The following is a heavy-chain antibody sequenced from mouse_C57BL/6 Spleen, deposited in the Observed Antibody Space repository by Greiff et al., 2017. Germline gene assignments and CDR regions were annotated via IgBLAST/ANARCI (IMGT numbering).Heavy chain of an antibody. CDR2: ISDGGSYT. V-gene: IGHV5-4*03. J-gene: IGHJ3*01. Sequence: EVMLVESGGGLVKPGGSLKLSCAASGFTFSSYAMSWVRQTPEKRLEWVATISDGGSYTYYPDNVKGRFTISRDNAKNNLYLQMSHLKSEDTAMYYCARGYSNYGSFAYWGQGTLVTVSA. CDR1: GFTFSSYA. D-gene: IGHD2-5*01. CDR3: ARGYSNYGSFAY.